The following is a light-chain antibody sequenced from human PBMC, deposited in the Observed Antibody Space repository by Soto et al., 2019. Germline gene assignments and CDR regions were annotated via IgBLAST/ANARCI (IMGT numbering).Light chain of an antibody. CDR3: GSYTSTDTPFV. J-gene: IGLJ1*01. CDR1: STDVGGYNY. Sequence: QSARAQPSSVSGSPGQSITISCTGTSTDVGGYNYVSGYQHHPGKGPKLTIYEVSNRPSGVSYRFSGSKSGNKTSLIILDLEAEAESDYYCGSYTSTDTPFVFGTGTKVTVL. V-gene: IGLV2-14*01. CDR2: EVS.